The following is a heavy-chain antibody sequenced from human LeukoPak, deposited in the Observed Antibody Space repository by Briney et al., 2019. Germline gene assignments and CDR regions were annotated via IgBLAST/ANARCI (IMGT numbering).Heavy chain of an antibody. CDR3: ARDHFWSGNLDY. Sequence: PGGSLRLSCAASGFTFSSYSMNWVRQAPGKGLEWVSSISSSSSYIYYADSVKGRFTISRDNAKNSLYLQMNSLRAEDTAVYYCARDHFWSGNLDYWGQGTLVTVSS. V-gene: IGHV3-21*01. J-gene: IGHJ4*02. CDR1: GFTFSSYS. D-gene: IGHD3-3*02. CDR2: ISSSSSYI.